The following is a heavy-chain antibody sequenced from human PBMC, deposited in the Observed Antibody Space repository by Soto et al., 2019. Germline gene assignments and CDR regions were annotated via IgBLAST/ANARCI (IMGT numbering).Heavy chain of an antibody. CDR1: GFTFSSCT. J-gene: IGHJ4*02. CDR3: AKDKGGMVHAY. V-gene: IGHV3-30*04. Sequence: QVQLVESGGGVVQPGRCLRLSCAAAGFTFSSCTMHWVRQAPGKGLEWVAVISFDGSKKYYADSVRGRFTISRDNSNNTLYLQMNSLRPDDTAVYYCAKDKGGMVHAYWGQGPLVTVSS. CDR2: ISFDGSKK. D-gene: IGHD3-10*01.